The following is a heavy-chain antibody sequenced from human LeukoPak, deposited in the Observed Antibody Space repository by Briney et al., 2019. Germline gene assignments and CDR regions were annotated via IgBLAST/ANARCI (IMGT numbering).Heavy chain of an antibody. D-gene: IGHD2-15*01. J-gene: IGHJ3*02. CDR3: ARYRLGGFDRKGGSSRNDAFDI. CDR1: GGSISSYY. CDR2: IYYSGST. Sequence: SETLSLTCTVSGGSISSYYWSWIRQPPGKGLEWIGYIYYSGSTNYNPSLKSRVTISVDTSKNQFSLKLSSVTAADTAVYYCARYRLGGFDRKGGSSRNDAFDIWGQGTMVTVSS. V-gene: IGHV4-59*01.